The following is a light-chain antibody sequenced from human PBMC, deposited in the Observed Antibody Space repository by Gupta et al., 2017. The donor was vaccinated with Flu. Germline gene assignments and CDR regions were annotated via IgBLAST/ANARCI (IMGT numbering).Light chain of an antibody. CDR2: GPS. CDR1: QSVSSS. CDR3: QQYNNWPPYT. V-gene: IGKV3D-15*01. J-gene: IGKJ2*01. Sequence: EIVMTQSPATLSVSPGERATLSCRASQSVSSSLAWYQQKPGQAPRLLIYGPSTRATGIPARFSGSGSETEFTLTISSLQSEDFAVYYCQQYNNWPPYTFGQGTKLEIK.